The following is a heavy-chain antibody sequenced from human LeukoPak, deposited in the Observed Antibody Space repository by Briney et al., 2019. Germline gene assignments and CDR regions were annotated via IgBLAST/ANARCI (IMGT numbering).Heavy chain of an antibody. V-gene: IGHV3-23*01. J-gene: IGHJ5*02. CDR1: GFTFSSYA. CDR3: AKDGYSYGYNWFDP. Sequence: GGSLRLSCAASGFTFSSYAMSWVRQAPGNGLEWVSAISGSGGSTYYADSVKGRFTISRDNSKNTLYLQMNSLRAEDTAVYYCAKDGYSYGYNWFDPWGQGTLVTVSS. D-gene: IGHD5-18*01. CDR2: ISGSGGST.